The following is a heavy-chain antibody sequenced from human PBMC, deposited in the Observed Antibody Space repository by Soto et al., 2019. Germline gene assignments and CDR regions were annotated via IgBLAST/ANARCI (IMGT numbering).Heavy chain of an antibody. CDR3: AKERIAVAGNWFDP. CDR2: ISGSGGST. D-gene: IGHD6-19*01. CDR1: GFTFSSYA. J-gene: IGHJ5*02. Sequence: GSLRLSCAASGFTFSSYAMSWVRQAPGKGLEWVAAISGSGGSTYCADSVKARFTISRGNSKNTLYLQMNSLRAEDTAVYYCAKERIAVAGNWFDPWGQGTLVTVSS. V-gene: IGHV3-23*01.